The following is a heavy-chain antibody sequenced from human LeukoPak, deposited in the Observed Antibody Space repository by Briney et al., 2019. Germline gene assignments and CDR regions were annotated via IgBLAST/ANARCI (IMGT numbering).Heavy chain of an antibody. Sequence: PLETLSLTCTVSGGSISSYYWSWIRQPPGKGLEWIGYIYYSGSTNYSPSLKSRVTISVDTSKNQFSLKLSSVTAADTAVYYCARHSGGDYNFDYWGQGTLVTVSS. CDR3: ARHSGGDYNFDY. CDR2: IYYSGST. J-gene: IGHJ4*02. V-gene: IGHV4-59*08. D-gene: IGHD4-17*01. CDR1: GGSISSYY.